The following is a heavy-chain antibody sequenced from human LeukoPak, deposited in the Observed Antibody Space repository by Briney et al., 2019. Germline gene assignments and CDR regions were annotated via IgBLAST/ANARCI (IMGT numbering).Heavy chain of an antibody. CDR1: GYTFTGNY. V-gene: IGHV1-2*02. D-gene: IGHD3-9*01. CDR2: INPNSGGT. CDR3: ARGILTGYYDY. Sequence: ASVKVSCKASGYTFTGNYMYWVRQAPGQGLEWMGWINPNSGGTNYAQKFQGRVTMTRDTSISTAYMELISLRSDDTAVYYCARGILTGYYDYWGQGTLVTVSS. J-gene: IGHJ4*02.